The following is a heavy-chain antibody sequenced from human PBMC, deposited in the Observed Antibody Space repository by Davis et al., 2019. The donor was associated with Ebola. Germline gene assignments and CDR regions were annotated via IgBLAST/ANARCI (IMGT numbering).Heavy chain of an antibody. CDR1: GFTFSSYS. D-gene: IGHD2-15*01. J-gene: IGHJ4*02. CDR3: ARGPLDIVVVVAATPLDY. Sequence: GESLKISCAASGFTFSSYSMNWVRQAPGKGLEWVSSISSSSSYIYYADSVKGRFTISRDNAKNSLYLQMNSLRAEDTAVYYCARGPLDIVVVVAATPLDYWGQGTLVTVSS. CDR2: ISSSSSYI. V-gene: IGHV3-21*01.